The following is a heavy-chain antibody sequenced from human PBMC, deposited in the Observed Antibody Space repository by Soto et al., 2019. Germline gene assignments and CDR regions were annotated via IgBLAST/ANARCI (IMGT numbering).Heavy chain of an antibody. V-gene: IGHV1-8*01. Sequence: ASVKVSCKASESTFMNYDISWVRQATGQGLEWMGWMNPNSGNTGYALKFQGRVSMTRNTSIYTVYLELNSLRAEDTAVYYCAGGNYYLDYWGQGTLVTVSS. J-gene: IGHJ4*02. CDR2: MNPNSGNT. CDR3: AGGNYYLDY. D-gene: IGHD1-26*01. CDR1: ESTFMNYD.